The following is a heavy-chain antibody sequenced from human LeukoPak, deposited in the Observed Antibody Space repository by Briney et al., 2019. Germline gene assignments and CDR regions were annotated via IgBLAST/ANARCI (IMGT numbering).Heavy chain of an antibody. V-gene: IGHV1-2*02. CDR2: INPNSGDT. CDR1: GYTFIDYY. Sequence: ASVKVFCKASGYTFIDYYLHWVRQAPGQGLEWMGRINPNSGDTNFAQKFQGRITMTTDTSISTAYMELSRLKSDDTAVYYCARGWNYYDSTPGYWGQGTLVTVSS. D-gene: IGHD3-22*01. J-gene: IGHJ4*02. CDR3: ARGWNYYDSTPGY.